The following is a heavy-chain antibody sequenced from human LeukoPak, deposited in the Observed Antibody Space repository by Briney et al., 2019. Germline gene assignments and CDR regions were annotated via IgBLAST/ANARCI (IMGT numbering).Heavy chain of an antibody. D-gene: IGHD6-19*01. J-gene: IGHJ4*02. CDR1: GYSISSGYY. CDR2: IYHSGST. V-gene: IGHV4-38-2*02. CDR3: AAVVGTVDY. Sequence: SETLSLTCTVSGYSISSGYYWGWIRQPPGKGLEWIGSIYHSGSTYYNPSLKGRVTISVDTSKNQFSLKLSSVTAADTAVYYCAAVVGTVDYWGQGTLVTVSS.